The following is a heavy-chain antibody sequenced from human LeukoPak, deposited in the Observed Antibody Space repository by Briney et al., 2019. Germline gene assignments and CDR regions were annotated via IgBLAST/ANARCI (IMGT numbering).Heavy chain of an antibody. Sequence: GGSLRLSCAASGFTFSSYAMSWVRQAPGKGLEWVSAIGGSGGSSYYADSVKGRFTISRDNSKNTLYLQMNSLRAEDTAVYYCAKDRTMVIGSSDYWGQGTLVTVSS. D-gene: IGHD4/OR15-4a*01. J-gene: IGHJ4*02. V-gene: IGHV3-23*01. CDR3: AKDRTMVIGSSDY. CDR1: GFTFSSYA. CDR2: IGGSGGSS.